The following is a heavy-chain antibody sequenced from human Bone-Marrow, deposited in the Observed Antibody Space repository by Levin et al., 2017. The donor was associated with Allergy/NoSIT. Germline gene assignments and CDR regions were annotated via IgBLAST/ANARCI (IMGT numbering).Heavy chain of an antibody. Sequence: SETLSLTCTVSGGSISSGSYYWTWIRQPAGKGLEWIGRIYTSGSTNYSPSLKSRVTISADTSKNQVSLRLTSVTAADTAMYYCARESGYDARLDYWGQGTLVTVSS. D-gene: IGHD3-16*01. CDR2: IYTSGST. J-gene: IGHJ4*02. CDR1: GGSISSGSYY. CDR3: ARESGYDARLDY. V-gene: IGHV4-61*02.